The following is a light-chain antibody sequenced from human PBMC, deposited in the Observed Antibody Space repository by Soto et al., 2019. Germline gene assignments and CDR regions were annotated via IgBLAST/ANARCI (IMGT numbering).Light chain of an antibody. V-gene: IGKV3-20*01. CDR3: QQYGSSPGT. CDR1: QSVSSSY. Sequence: VLPQSPGPLSLSPGDRATLSCRASQSVSSSYLAWYQQKPGQAPRLLIYGASSRATGIPDRFSGSGSGTDFTLTISRLEPEDFAVYYCQQYGSSPGTFGQGTKGDIK. J-gene: IGKJ1*01. CDR2: GAS.